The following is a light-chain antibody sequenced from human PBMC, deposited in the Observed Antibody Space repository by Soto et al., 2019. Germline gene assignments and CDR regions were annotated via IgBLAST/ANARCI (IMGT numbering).Light chain of an antibody. Sequence: IVLTQTPPSRSVTPGQAAPTFSKSSQTLLHSDVKTYLYWYLQKPGQPPQLLIYEVSTRFSGVPDTFRGSGSGTDFTLKISRVEAEDVGVYYCQQRSNWPLTFGGGTKVDIK. CDR2: EVS. J-gene: IGKJ4*01. CDR1: QTLLHSDVKTY. CDR3: QQRSNWPLT. V-gene: IGKV2D-29*01.